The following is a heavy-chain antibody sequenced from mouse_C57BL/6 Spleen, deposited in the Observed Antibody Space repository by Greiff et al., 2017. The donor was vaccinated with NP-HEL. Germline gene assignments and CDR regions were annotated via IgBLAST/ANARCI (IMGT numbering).Heavy chain of an antibody. J-gene: IGHJ2*01. CDR3: TRGGYDGYYFDY. V-gene: IGHV6-6*01. Sequence: EVMLVESGGGLVQPGGSMKLSCAASGFTFSDAWMDWVRQSPEKGLEWVAEIRNKANNHATYYAESVKGRFTISRDDSKSSVYLQMNSLRAEDTGIYYCTRGGYDGYYFDYWGQGTTLTVSS. D-gene: IGHD2-3*01. CDR2: IRNKANNHAT. CDR1: GFTFSDAW.